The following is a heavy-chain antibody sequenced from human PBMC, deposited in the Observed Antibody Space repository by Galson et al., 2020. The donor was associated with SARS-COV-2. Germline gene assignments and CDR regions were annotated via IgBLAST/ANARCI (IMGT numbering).Heavy chain of an antibody. CDR1: GYSISSGYY. J-gene: IGHJ3*02. Sequence: SQTLSLTCTVSGYSISSGYYWGWIRQPPGKGLEWIGSIYHSGSTYYNPSLKSRVTISVDTSKNQFSLKLSSVTAADTAVYYCARDPYSGRYLGAFDIWGQGTMVTVSS. CDR2: IYHSGST. CDR3: ARDPYSGRYLGAFDI. D-gene: IGHD1-26*01. V-gene: IGHV4-38-2*02.